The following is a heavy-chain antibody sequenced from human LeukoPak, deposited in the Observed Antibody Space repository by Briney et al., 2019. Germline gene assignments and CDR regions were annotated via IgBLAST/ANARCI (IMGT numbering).Heavy chain of an antibody. V-gene: IGHV1-18*01. CDR3: ARDPSNTVGREIYFDY. CDR2: ISSYVGRT. CDR1: GFAFNKYG. J-gene: IGHJ4*02. D-gene: IGHD1-26*01. Sequence: ASLKASCKASGFAFNKYGFSWVRHAPGQGPEWLGWISSYVGRTNYAQNLQGRLTLTTDTSTTTAYMELRSLTSDDTAVCYFARDPSNTVGREIYFDYWGQGTLVTVSS.